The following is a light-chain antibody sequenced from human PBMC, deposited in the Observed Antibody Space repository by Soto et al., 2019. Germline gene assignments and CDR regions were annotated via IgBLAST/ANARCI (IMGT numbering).Light chain of an antibody. CDR2: AAS. CDR3: QRGDRFPTS. V-gene: IGKV1-12*01. Sequence: DIQMTQSPSSVSASVGDRVTITCRASQSISSWLAWYQQKPGTVPKLLIYAASSLQSGVPSRFSGSGAGTEFTLTLPSPQPEDFGICHCQRGDRFPTSFRQGT. J-gene: IGKJ5*01. CDR1: QSISSW.